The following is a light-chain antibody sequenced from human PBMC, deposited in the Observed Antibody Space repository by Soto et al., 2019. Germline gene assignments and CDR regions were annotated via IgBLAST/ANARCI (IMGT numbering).Light chain of an antibody. CDR1: QSVSSN. J-gene: IGKJ5*01. V-gene: IGKV3-11*01. CDR2: DAS. CDR3: QQRSNLVS. Sequence: EIVMTQSPATLSVSPGERATLSCRASQSVSSNLAWYQQKPGQAPRLLIYDASNRATGIPARFSGSGSGTDFTLTISSLEPEDFAVYYCQQRSNLVSFGQGTRLENK.